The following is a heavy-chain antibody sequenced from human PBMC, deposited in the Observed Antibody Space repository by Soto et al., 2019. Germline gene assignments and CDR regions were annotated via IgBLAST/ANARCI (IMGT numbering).Heavy chain of an antibody. CDR3: ARVGPWVPYYDDSSPYTFENWFDP. CDR2: IYHGGST. Sequence: SETLSLTFAVFGYSISSADYWGWLRQPPGKGLEWIGSIYHGGSTYYNPSLNSRVTLSIDMTNDHVYLILNSVPAADTAVYYCARVGPWVPYYDDSSPYTFENWFDPWGQGNLVTVSS. CDR1: GYSISSADY. D-gene: IGHD3-22*01. J-gene: IGHJ5*02. V-gene: IGHV4-38-2*01.